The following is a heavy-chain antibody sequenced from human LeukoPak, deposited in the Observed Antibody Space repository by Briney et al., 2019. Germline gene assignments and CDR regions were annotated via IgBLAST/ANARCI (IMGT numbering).Heavy chain of an antibody. J-gene: IGHJ4*02. CDR3: TTDSLLWFGELLNFDY. CDR2: IKSKTDGGTT. V-gene: IGHV3-15*07. D-gene: IGHD3-10*01. CDR1: GFTFSSYS. Sequence: GGSLRLPCAASGFTFSSYSMNWVRQAPGKGLEWVGRIKSKTDGGTTDYAAPVKGRFTISRDDSKNTLYLQMNSLKTEDTAVYYCTTDSLLWFGELLNFDYWGQGTLVTVSS.